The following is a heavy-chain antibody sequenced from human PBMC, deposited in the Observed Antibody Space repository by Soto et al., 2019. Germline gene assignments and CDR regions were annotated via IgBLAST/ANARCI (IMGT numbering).Heavy chain of an antibody. D-gene: IGHD6-13*01. V-gene: IGHV3-23*01. CDR1: GFTFSSYA. J-gene: IGHJ4*02. CDR2: ISGSGGST. Sequence: GGSLRLSCAASGFTFSSYAMSWVRQAPGKGLEWVSAISGSGGSTYYADSVKGRFTISRDNSKNTLYLQMNSLRAEDTAVYYCAKVGQQQLVLYYVYWGQGTLVTVSS. CDR3: AKVGQQQLVLYYVY.